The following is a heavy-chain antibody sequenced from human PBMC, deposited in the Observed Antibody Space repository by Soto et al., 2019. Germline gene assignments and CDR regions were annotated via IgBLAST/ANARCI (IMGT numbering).Heavy chain of an antibody. CDR1: GFSLSTIGLS. D-gene: IGHD3-10*02. CDR2: IDWNDDK. CDR3: GWMRFMFRHDSTPVNLIDY. Sequence: SGPTLVNPTQTLTLTCTFSGFSLSTIGLSVSWIRQPPGKALEWLALIDWNDDKYYNTSLETRLTISMDTSKNQVVLTVTDVDPVDTAPYYCGWMRFMFRHDSTPVNLIDYWGQGTLVSVSS. V-gene: IGHV2-70*01. J-gene: IGHJ4*01.